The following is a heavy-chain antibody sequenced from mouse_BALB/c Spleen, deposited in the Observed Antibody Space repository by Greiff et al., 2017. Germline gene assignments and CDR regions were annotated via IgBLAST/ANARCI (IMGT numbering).Heavy chain of an antibody. Sequence: EVKLVESGPGLVKPSQSLSLTCTVTGYSITSDYAWNWIRQFPGNKLEWMGYISYSGSTSYNPSLKSRISITRDTSKNQFFLQLNSVTTEDTATYYGARWGCNYGIYAMDYWGQGTSVTVSS. CDR2: ISYSGST. CDR3: ARWGCNYGIYAMDY. CDR1: GYSITSDYA. D-gene: IGHD1-1*01. V-gene: IGHV3-2*02. J-gene: IGHJ4*01.